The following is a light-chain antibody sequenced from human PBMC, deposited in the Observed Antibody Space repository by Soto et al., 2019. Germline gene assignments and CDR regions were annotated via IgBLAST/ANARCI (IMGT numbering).Light chain of an antibody. V-gene: IGKV3D-20*02. Sequence: DIVLTQSPGTLSLSPGERATLSCRASQSVSSNHLAWYQQKPGQAPRLLIYGGSSRATGIPVRFSGSGSETDFTLTITRLEPEDFAVYYCQQRSNWTFGQGTKVDIK. CDR3: QQRSNWT. CDR2: GGS. J-gene: IGKJ1*01. CDR1: QSVSSNH.